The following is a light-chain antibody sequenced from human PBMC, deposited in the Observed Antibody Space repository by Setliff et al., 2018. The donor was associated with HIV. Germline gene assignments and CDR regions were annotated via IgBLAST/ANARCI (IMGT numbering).Light chain of an antibody. V-gene: IGLV2-14*01. Sequence: QSALAQPPSASGSPGQSVTISCTGTSSDVGGYNYVSWYQQHPGKAPKLKIFEVSNRPSGVSYRFSGSKSGNTASLTISGLQAEDEADYYCSSYTSSSTPVVFGGGTKVTVL. CDR2: EVS. J-gene: IGLJ2*01. CDR3: SSYTSSSTPVV. CDR1: SSDVGGYNY.